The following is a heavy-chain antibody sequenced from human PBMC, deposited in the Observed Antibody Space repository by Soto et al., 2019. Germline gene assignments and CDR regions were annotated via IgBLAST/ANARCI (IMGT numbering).Heavy chain of an antibody. CDR3: ARIWNPNYGDYYGMDV. Sequence: EVQLLESGGGLVQPGGSLRLSCAASGFTFSSYAMSWVRQAPGKGLEWVSAISGSGGSTYYADSVKGRFTISRDNSKNTLYLQMNSLRADDTAVYYCARIWNPNYGDYYGMDVWGQGTTVTVSS. J-gene: IGHJ6*02. CDR2: ISGSGGST. CDR1: GFTFSSYA. V-gene: IGHV3-23*01. D-gene: IGHD4-17*01.